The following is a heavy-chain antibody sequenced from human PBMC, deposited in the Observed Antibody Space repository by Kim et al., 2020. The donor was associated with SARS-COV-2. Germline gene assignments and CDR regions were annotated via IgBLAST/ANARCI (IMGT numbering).Heavy chain of an antibody. D-gene: IGHD1-20*01. V-gene: IGHV3-7*03. CDR2: IKQDGREK. J-gene: IGHJ3*01. Sequence: GGSLRLSCVASGFSISPYWMTWVRQAPGKGLEWVANIKQDGREKYYVDSVKGRFTISRDNAKNSLYLQMNSLSAEDTAVYYCARKGCSLNCHDASDVWGQGTKVTVSS. CDR3: ARKGCSLNCHDASDV. CDR1: GFSISPYW.